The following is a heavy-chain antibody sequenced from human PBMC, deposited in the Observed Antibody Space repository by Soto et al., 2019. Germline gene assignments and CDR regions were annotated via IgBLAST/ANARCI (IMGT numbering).Heavy chain of an antibody. CDR3: AKESTPMVATSLDY. CDR1: GFTFSTFG. Sequence: GGSLRLSCTASGFTFSTFGMHWVRQAPGKGLEWLTVISYEGSAQHYADSVKGRFTISGDNSKNTLYLQMNSLRTEDTAVYYCAKESTPMVATSLDYWGQGILVTVSS. D-gene: IGHD5-12*01. CDR2: ISYEGSAQ. J-gene: IGHJ4*02. V-gene: IGHV3-30*18.